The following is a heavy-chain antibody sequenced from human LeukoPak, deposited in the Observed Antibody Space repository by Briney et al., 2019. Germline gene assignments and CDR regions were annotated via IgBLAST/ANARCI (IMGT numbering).Heavy chain of an antibody. CDR3: AKRYIGNYYFDY. D-gene: IGHD3-16*02. V-gene: IGHV3-23*01. CDR1: GFTFSKYA. CDR2: ISASGGNT. J-gene: IGHJ4*02. Sequence: GGSLRLSCAASGFTFSKYAMSWVRQAPGKGLEWVSAISASGGNTYYADAVKGRFTISRDNSESTLYLQMNSLGAEDTAVYYCAKRYIGNYYFDYWGQGTLVTVPS.